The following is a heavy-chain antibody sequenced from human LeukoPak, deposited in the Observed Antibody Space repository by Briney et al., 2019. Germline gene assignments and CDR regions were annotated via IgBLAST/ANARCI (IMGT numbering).Heavy chain of an antibody. CDR1: GITFSSYS. Sequence: SGGSLRLSCAASGITFSSYSMNWVRQAPGKGLEWVSSISSSSSYIYYADSVKGRFTISRDNAKNSLYLQMNSLRAEDTAVYYCARGLTYYDISDFDYWGQGTLVTVSS. CDR3: ARGLTYYDISDFDY. J-gene: IGHJ4*02. CDR2: ISSSSSYI. V-gene: IGHV3-21*01. D-gene: IGHD3-9*01.